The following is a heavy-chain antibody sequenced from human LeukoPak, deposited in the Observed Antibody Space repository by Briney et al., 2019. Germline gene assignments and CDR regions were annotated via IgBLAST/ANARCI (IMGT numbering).Heavy chain of an antibody. CDR1: GFTFCSYN. D-gene: IGHD1-26*01. CDR3: ARDPYSGNYGAYYYYYMDV. J-gene: IGHJ6*03. V-gene: IGHV3-21*06. Sequence: GGSLRLSCAASGFTFCSYNMNWVRQAPGKGLEWVSSITSSSSYIYYADSVKGRFTISRDNAKNSLYLQMDSLRVEDTAEYYCARDPYSGNYGAYYYYYMDVRGKGTTVTVS. CDR2: ITSSSSYI.